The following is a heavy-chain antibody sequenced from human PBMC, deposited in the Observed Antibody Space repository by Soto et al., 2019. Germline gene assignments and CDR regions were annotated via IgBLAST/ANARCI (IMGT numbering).Heavy chain of an antibody. V-gene: IGHV4-34*01. Sequence: SETLSLTCAVYGGSFSGYYWSWIRQPPGKGLEWIGEINHSGSTNYNPSLKSRVTISVDTSKNQFSLKLSSVTAADTAVYYCARESPVDDFWSGYSYWGQGTLVTVSS. CDR1: GGSFSGYY. J-gene: IGHJ4*02. D-gene: IGHD3-3*01. CDR2: INHSGST. CDR3: ARESPVDDFWSGYSY.